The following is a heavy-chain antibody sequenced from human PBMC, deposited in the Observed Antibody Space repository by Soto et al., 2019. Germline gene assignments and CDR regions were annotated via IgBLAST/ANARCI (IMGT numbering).Heavy chain of an antibody. CDR3: ATDRYSSGWSDY. V-gene: IGHV3-53*01. Sequence: GGSLRLSCEVSGFTVSSNYINWVRQAPGKGLEWVSLIDSGGNTYYADSVKGRFTISRDNSKNTLYLQMNSLRVDDTAVYYCATDRYSSGWSDYWGQGTLVTVSS. J-gene: IGHJ4*02. D-gene: IGHD6-25*01. CDR2: IDSGGNT. CDR1: GFTVSSNY.